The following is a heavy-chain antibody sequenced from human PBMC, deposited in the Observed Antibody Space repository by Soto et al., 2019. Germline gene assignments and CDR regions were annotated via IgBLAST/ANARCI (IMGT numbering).Heavy chain of an antibody. CDR1: GYTFTSYA. J-gene: IGHJ4*02. CDR3: ARGSSDWLPYFDY. CDR2: INSANGNT. V-gene: IGHV1-3*01. Sequence: GASVKVSCKASGYTFTSYAMHWVRQAPGQRLEWMGWINSANGNTKYSQKFQGRATITRDTSASTAYMELSSLRSEDTAVYFCARGSSDWLPYFDYWGQGSLVTV. D-gene: IGHD3-9*01.